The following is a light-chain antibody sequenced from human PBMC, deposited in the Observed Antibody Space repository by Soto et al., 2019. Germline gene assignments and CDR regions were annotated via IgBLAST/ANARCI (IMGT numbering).Light chain of an antibody. CDR1: SSNIGINT. V-gene: IGLV1-44*01. CDR3: AAWDDSLNGVL. J-gene: IGLJ2*01. CDR2: SNN. Sequence: QSVLTQPPSASGTPGQRVTISCSGSSSNIGINTVNWYQQLPGTAPKLLIYSNNQRPSGVTDRFSGSKSGTSASLAISGLQSEDEADYYCAAWDDSLNGVLFGGATKVTVL.